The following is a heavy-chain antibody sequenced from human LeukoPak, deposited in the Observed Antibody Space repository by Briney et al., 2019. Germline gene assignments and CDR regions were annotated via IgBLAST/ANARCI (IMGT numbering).Heavy chain of an antibody. J-gene: IGHJ6*03. V-gene: IGHV5-51*01. Sequence: GESLKIPCKGSGYSFTSYWIGWVRQMPGKGLEWMGIIYPGDSDTRYSPSFQGQVTISADKSISTAYLQWSSLKASDTAMYYCARQMSYDFWSGPYYYMDVWGKGTTVTVSS. CDR2: IYPGDSDT. CDR1: GYSFTSYW. CDR3: ARQMSYDFWSGPYYYMDV. D-gene: IGHD3-3*01.